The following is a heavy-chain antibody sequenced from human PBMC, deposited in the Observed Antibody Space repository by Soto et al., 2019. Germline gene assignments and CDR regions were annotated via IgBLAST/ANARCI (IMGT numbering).Heavy chain of an antibody. CDR2: INPDGDVT. Sequence: QVELLQSGAEVRKPGASVKVSCKASGHTFTGNYMHWVRQAPGQGLEWMGIINPDGDVTTYAHKFPGRVTLTRDMSTSTSYMELRSLTSEDTAVYYCASKFSRGSFQDFDTWGQGTLVTVSS. J-gene: IGHJ4*02. CDR1: GHTFTGNY. V-gene: IGHV1-46*01. CDR3: ASKFSRGSFQDFDT. D-gene: IGHD1-26*01.